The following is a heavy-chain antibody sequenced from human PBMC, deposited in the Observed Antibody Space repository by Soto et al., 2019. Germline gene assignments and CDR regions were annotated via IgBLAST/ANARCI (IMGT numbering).Heavy chain of an antibody. CDR1: GYTFTSYG. D-gene: IGHD3-10*01. CDR3: ARDPVLLWFGELLYESGMDV. Sequence: QVQLVQSGAEVKKPGASVKVSCKASGYTFTSYGISWVRQAPGQGLEWMGWISAYNGNTNYAQKLQGRVTMTTDTSTSTAYMELRSLRSDDTAVYYCARDPVLLWFGELLYESGMDVWGQGTTVTVSS. V-gene: IGHV1-18*01. CDR2: ISAYNGNT. J-gene: IGHJ6*02.